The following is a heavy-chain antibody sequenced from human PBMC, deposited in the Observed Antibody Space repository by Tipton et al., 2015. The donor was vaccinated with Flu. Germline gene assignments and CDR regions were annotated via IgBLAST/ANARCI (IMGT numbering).Heavy chain of an antibody. V-gene: IGHV4-39*07. D-gene: IGHD3-10*01. J-gene: IGHJ6*02. CDR3: ARASFYGSGTLHGMDV. CDR1: GASLSTSTQY. Sequence: TLSLTCTVSGASLSTSTQYWGWTRQSPGKGLEWIGSIYYSGTTYYNPSLKSRVTMSVDTSKNQFSLKLSSVTAADTAVYYCARASFYGSGTLHGMDVWGQGTTVTVSS. CDR2: IYYSGTT.